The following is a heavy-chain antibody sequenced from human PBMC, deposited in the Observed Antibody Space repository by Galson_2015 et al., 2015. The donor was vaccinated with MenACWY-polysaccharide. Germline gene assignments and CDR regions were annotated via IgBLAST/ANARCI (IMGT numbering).Heavy chain of an antibody. D-gene: IGHD3-22*01. CDR2: IYHSGST. J-gene: IGHJ3*01. V-gene: IGHV4-4*02. CDR3: VSSSGHHDAFDF. Sequence: ETLSLTCAVSGGSISSSNWWSWVRQPPGKGLEWIGEIYHSGSTNYNPSLKSRVTISVDKPKNQFSLKLSSVTAADTAVYYCVSSSGHHDAFDFWGQWTMVTVSS. CDR1: GGSISSSNW.